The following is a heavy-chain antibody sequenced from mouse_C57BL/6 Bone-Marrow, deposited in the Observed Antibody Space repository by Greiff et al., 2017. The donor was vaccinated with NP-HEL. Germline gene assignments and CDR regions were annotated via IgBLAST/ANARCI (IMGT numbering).Heavy chain of an antibody. D-gene: IGHD1-1*01. CDR2: IDPENGDT. J-gene: IGHJ3*01. CDR3: TTGYGRIWGFAY. CDR1: GFNIKDDY. Sequence: EVQLQQSGAELVRPGASVKLSCTASGFNIKDDYMHWVKQRPEQGLEWIGWIDPENGDTEYASKFQGKATITADTSSNTAYLQLSSLTSEVTSVYYGTTGYGRIWGFAYWGQGTLVTVSA. V-gene: IGHV14-4*01.